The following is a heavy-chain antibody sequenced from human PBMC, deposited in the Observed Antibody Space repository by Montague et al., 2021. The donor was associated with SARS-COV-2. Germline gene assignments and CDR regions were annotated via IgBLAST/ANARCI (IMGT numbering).Heavy chain of an antibody. J-gene: IGHJ4*02. CDR3: AHRQGRQWLAGGYFDY. D-gene: IGHD6-19*01. CDR1: GFSLSTSGVG. CDR2: IYWDDDK. V-gene: IGHV2-5*02. Sequence: PALVKPTQTLTLTCTFSGFSLSTSGVGVGWIRQPPGKALEWLALIYWDDDKRYSPSLKSRLTITKDTSKNQVVLTMTNMDPVDTATYYCAHRQGRQWLAGGYFDYWGQGTLATVSS.